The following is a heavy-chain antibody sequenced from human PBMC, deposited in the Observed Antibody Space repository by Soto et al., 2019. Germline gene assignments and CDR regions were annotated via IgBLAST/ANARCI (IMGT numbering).Heavy chain of an antibody. CDR1: RYTLTELS. CDR2: FDPEDGET. Sequence: ASGKVSCKVPRYTLTELSMHLFRHSPGKGLEWMGGFDPEDGETIYAQKFQGRVTMTEDTSTDTAYMELSSLRSEDTAVYYCATDNSVSSSSTFEYWGQGTLVTVSS. J-gene: IGHJ4*02. V-gene: IGHV1-24*01. D-gene: IGHD6-6*01. CDR3: ATDNSVSSSSTFEY.